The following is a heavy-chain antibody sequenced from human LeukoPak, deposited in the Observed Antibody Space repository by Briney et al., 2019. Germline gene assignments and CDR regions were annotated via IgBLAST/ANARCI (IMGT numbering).Heavy chain of an antibody. J-gene: IGHJ3*02. CDR3: ARLEYGIVGATTVRGAFDI. D-gene: IGHD1-26*01. Sequence: GESLKISCKGSGYSFTSYWIGWVRQMPGKGLEWMGIIYPGDSDTRYSPSFQGQVTISADKSISTAYLQWSSLKASDTAMYYCARLEYGIVGATTVRGAFDIWGQGTMVTVSS. V-gene: IGHV5-51*01. CDR2: IYPGDSDT. CDR1: GYSFTSYW.